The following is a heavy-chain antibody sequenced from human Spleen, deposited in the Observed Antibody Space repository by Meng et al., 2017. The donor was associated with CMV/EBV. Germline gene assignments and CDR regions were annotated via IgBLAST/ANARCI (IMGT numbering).Heavy chain of an antibody. CDR2: IWYDGSNK. Sequence: LSWAASGFTFSSYAMHWVRQAPGKGLEWVALIWYDGSNKYYADSVKGRFTISRDDSKNTLYLQMNSLRAEDTAIYFCAKGLGVEFDPWGQGTLVTVSS. D-gene: IGHD3-3*01. CDR3: AKGLGVEFDP. V-gene: IGHV3-33*06. CDR1: GFTFSSYA. J-gene: IGHJ5*02.